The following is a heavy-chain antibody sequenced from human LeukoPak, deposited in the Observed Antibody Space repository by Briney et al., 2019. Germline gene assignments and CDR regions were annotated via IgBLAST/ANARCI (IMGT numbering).Heavy chain of an antibody. D-gene: IGHD5-18*01. V-gene: IGHV3-49*03. CDR2: IRSKTYGGTT. J-gene: IGHJ4*02. Sequence: GGSLTLSCTSSGFTFGTYAVSWFRQAPGKGLEWVAFIRSKTYGGTTEYAASVKGRFTISRDDSKSIAYLQMNSLKTEDTAVYYCTRYSGRTDYWGQGTLVSVSP. CDR1: GFTFGTYA. CDR3: TRYSGRTDY.